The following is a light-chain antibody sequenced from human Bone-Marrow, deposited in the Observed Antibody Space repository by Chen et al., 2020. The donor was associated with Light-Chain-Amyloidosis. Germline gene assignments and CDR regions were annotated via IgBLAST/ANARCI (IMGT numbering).Light chain of an antibody. J-gene: IGLJ3*02. CDR3: QVWDRSSDRPV. CDR2: DDS. V-gene: IGLV3-21*02. Sequence: SYVLTQPSSVSVAPGQTATIACGGNNIGSTSVHWYQQTPGQAPLLVVYDDSDRPSGIPERLSGSNAGNTATRTISMVEAGDEADYYCQVWDRSSDRPVFGGGTKLTVL. CDR1: NIGSTS.